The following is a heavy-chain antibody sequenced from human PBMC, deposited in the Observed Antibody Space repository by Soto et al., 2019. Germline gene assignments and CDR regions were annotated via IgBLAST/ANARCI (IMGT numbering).Heavy chain of an antibody. CDR2: ISAYSGNT. J-gene: IGHJ4*02. D-gene: IGHD2-8*01. CDR1: GYTFSSYG. V-gene: IGHV1-18*03. CDR3: ARDRCTNGVCYAPSDY. Sequence: GASVKVSCKASGYTFSSYGISWVRQAPGQGLEWMGWISAYSGNTYYAQILQGRVTISRDNSKNTLYLQMDSLRAEDMAVYYCARDRCTNGVCYAPSDYWGQGTLVTVSS.